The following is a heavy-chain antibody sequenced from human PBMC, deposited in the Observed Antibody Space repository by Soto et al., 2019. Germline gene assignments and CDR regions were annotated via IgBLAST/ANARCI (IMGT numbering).Heavy chain of an antibody. CDR1: GFTFSNAW. J-gene: IGHJ6*02. CDR2: IKSKTDGGTT. CDR3: TTGYRGSEYYYYYYGMDV. D-gene: IGHD1-26*01. Sequence: PGGSLRLSCAASGFTFSNAWMNWVRQAPGKGLEWVGRIKSKTDGGTTDYAAPVKGRFTISRDDPKNTLYLQMNSLKTEDTAVYYCTTGYRGSEYYYYYYGMDVWGQGTTVTVSS. V-gene: IGHV3-15*07.